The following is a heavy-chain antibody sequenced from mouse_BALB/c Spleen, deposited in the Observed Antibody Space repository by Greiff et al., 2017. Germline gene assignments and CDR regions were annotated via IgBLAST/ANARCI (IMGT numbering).Heavy chain of an antibody. J-gene: IGHJ3*01. CDR2: IDTSDSYT. CDR3: ASDEGFAY. Sequence: QVQLQQPGAELVMPGASVKMSCKASGYTFTDYWMHWVKQRPGQGLEWIGAIDTSDSYTSYNQKFKGKATLTVDESSSTAYMQLSSLTSEDSAVYYCASDEGFAYWGQGTLVTVSA. CDR1: GYTFTDYW. V-gene: IGHV1-69*01.